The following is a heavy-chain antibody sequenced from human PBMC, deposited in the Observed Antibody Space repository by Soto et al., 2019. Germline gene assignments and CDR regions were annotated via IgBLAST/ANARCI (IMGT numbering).Heavy chain of an antibody. V-gene: IGHV4-61*08. CDR1: GGSVSSSVQY. D-gene: IGHD2-2*01. J-gene: IGHJ6*02. CDR2: MYYSGSA. CDR3: ARDLRGSSTSRPWNYYGMDV. Sequence: SETLSLTGAVSGGSVSSSVQYGSWIWQPPGKGLEWIGNMYYSGSANYNPSLKSRVTISVDTSKNQFSLKLSSVTAADTAVYYCARDLRGSSTSRPWNYYGMDVWGQGTTVTVSS.